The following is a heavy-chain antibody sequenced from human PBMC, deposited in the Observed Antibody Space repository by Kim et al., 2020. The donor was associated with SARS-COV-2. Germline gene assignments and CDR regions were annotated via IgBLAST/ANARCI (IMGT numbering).Heavy chain of an antibody. CDR1: GFTFSTYG. J-gene: IGHJ4*02. V-gene: IGHV3-33*01. CDR3: ATEYSASSAFDF. CDR2: IWNDGSNK. D-gene: IGHD6-6*01. Sequence: GESLRLSCAASGFTFSTYGMHWVRQPPGRGLEWVAMIWNDGSNKFYTDSVKGRFTISRDNFRNTLYLQMNSLRAEDTAVYYCATEYSASSAFDFWGQGSLVTVSS.